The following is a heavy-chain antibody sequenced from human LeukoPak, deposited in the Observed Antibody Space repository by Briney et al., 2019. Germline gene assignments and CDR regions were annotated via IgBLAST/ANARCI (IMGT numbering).Heavy chain of an antibody. CDR1: GYTFTGYY. CDR3: ARRPEVNLERFDY. D-gene: IGHD1-14*01. Sequence: ASVKVSCKASGYTFTGYYIHWLRQAPGQGLEWMGWINPNSGGTNYAQKFQGRVTMTRDTSISTAFMELSRLRSDDTAVYYCARRPEVNLERFDYWGQGTLVTVSS. CDR2: INPNSGGT. J-gene: IGHJ4*02. V-gene: IGHV1-2*02.